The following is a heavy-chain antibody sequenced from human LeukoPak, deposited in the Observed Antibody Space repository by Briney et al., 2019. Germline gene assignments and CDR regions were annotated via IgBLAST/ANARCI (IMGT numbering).Heavy chain of an antibody. V-gene: IGHV4-31*03. J-gene: IGHJ4*02. D-gene: IGHD4-23*01. Sequence: SETLSLTCTVSGGSISSGGYYWSWIRQHPGKGLEWIGYIYYRGSTYYNPSLKSRVTISVDTSKNQFSLKLSSVTAADTAVYYCARAQTYMTTVVRYYFDYWGQGTLVTVSS. CDR2: IYYRGST. CDR1: GGSISSGGYY. CDR3: ARAQTYMTTVVRYYFDY.